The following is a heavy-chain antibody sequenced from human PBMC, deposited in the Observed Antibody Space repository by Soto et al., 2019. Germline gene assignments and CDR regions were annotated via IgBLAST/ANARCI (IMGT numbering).Heavy chain of an antibody. D-gene: IGHD6-6*01. CDR2: IYYTGTT. J-gene: IGHJ6*02. V-gene: IGHV4-31*03. CDR3: ARDAYNPDSSSRGGYYYYDMDV. Sequence: LSLTCTVSGGSISGGANYWSWVRQHPGKGLEWIGYIYYTGTTYYSPSLKSRLTISLDTSKNQFSLKLTSVTAADTAVYYCARDAYNPDSSSRGGYYYYDMDVWGQGTTVTVSS. CDR1: GGSISGGANY.